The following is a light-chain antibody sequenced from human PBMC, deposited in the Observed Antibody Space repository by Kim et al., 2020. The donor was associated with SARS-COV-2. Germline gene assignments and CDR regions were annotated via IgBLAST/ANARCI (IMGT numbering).Light chain of an antibody. Sequence: GQTFTISCTGTSSDVGGYNYVSWYQQYTGRAPKLMIYGVSNRASGMSNRFSGSKSGNTASLTISGLQAEDEADYYCGSYTSSNTLVFGGGTQLTVL. CDR2: GVS. J-gene: IGLJ2*01. V-gene: IGLV2-14*03. CDR3: GSYTSSNTLV. CDR1: SSDVGGYNY.